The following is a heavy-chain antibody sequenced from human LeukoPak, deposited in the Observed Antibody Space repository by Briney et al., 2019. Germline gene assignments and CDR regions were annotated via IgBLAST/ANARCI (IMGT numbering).Heavy chain of an antibody. CDR3: ANATSNSGYGAFDY. CDR1: GFTFSTYA. Sequence: GGSLRLSCAASGFTFSTYAMTWVRQAPGKGLEWVSAISGSGGSTSYADSVKGRFTISRDNSKNTLYLQMNSLRAEDTAVYYCANATSNSGYGAFDYWGQGTLVTVSS. CDR2: ISGSGGST. J-gene: IGHJ4*02. D-gene: IGHD5-12*01. V-gene: IGHV3-23*01.